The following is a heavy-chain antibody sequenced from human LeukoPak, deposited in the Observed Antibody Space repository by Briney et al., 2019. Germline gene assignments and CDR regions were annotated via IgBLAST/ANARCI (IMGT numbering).Heavy chain of an antibody. CDR1: GYTFTGYY. CDR3: ARGGYYSSTWYYFDY. D-gene: IGHD6-13*01. Sequence: ASVKVSCKASGYTFTGYYMHWVRQAPGQGLEWMGWINPNSGGTNYAQKFQGRVTMTRDTSTSTVYMELSSLRSDDTAVYYCARGGYYSSTWYYFDYWGRGTLVTVSS. CDR2: INPNSGGT. V-gene: IGHV1-2*02. J-gene: IGHJ4*02.